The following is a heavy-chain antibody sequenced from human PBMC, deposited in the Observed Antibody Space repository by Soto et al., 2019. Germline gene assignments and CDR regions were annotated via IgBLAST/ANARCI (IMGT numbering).Heavy chain of an antibody. V-gene: IGHV3-30*18. CDR3: AKDAYYYDSSGHDY. J-gene: IGHJ4*02. Sequence: VQLVESGGGLVQPGRSLRLSCAASGFTFDDYAMHWVRQAPGKGLEWVAVISYDGSNKYYADSVKGRFTISRDNSKNTLYLQMNSLRAEDTAVYYCAKDAYYYDSSGHDYWGQGTLVTVSS. D-gene: IGHD3-22*01. CDR1: GFTFDDYA. CDR2: ISYDGSNK.